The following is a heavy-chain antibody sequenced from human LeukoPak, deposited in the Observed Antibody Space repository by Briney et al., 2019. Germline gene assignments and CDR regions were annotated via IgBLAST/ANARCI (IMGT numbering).Heavy chain of an antibody. CDR2: IYSSGST. D-gene: IGHD4-17*01. CDR1: GGSNSSSYYY. CDR3: ARHYGP. J-gene: IGHJ5*02. Sequence: SETLSLTRTVSGGSNSSSYYYWGWIRQPPGKGLEWIGSIYSSGSTYYNPSLKSRVTISVDTSKNQFSLKLTSVTAADTAAYYCARHYGPWGQGTLVTVSS. V-gene: IGHV4-39*01.